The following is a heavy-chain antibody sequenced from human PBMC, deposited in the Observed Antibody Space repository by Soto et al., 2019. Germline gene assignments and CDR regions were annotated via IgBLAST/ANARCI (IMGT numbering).Heavy chain of an antibody. D-gene: IGHD2-15*01. J-gene: IGHJ3*02. CDR1: GFSLSTSGMC. V-gene: IGHV2-70*01. CDR2: IDWDDDK. Sequence: SGPTLVNPTQTLTLTCTFPGFSLSTSGMCVSWIRQPPGKALEWLALIDWDDDKYYSTSLETRLTISKDTSKNQVVLTMTNMDPVDTATYYCAADWACSGGSCPGGAFDIWGQGTMVTVSS. CDR3: AADWACSGGSCPGGAFDI.